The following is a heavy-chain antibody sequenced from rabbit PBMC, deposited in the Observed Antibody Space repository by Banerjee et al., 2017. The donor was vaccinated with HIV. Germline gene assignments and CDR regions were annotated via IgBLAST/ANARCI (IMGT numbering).Heavy chain of an antibody. CDR3: ARGIRWLGWAAEYYFNL. Sequence: PLKESGGGLVTPGGNLTLTCTASGFDISNYHMCWVRQAPGKGLEWIGIIYGDKGRSDYASWVNGRFTISSDNAQNTVDLQMNSLTEADTATYFCARGIRWLGWAAEYYFNLWGQGTLVTVS. V-gene: IGHV1S7*01. D-gene: IGHD4-1*01. CDR2: IYGDKGRS. J-gene: IGHJ4*01. CDR1: GFDISNYH.